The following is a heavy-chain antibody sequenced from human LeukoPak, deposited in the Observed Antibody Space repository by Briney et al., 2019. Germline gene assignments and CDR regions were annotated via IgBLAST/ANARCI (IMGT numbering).Heavy chain of an antibody. D-gene: IGHD1-14*01. CDR3: ATPWNQYMVDSWGMDV. J-gene: IGHJ6*02. Sequence: ASVKVSCKVSGYTLTELSMRWVRQAPGKGLEWMGGFDPEDGETIYAQKFQGRVTMTEDTSTDTAYMELSSLRSEDTAVYYCATPWNQYMVDSWGMDVWGQGTTVTVSS. CDR1: GYTLTELS. V-gene: IGHV1-24*01. CDR2: FDPEDGET.